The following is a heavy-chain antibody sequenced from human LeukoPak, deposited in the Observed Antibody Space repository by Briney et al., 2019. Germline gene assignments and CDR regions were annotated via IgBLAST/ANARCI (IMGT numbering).Heavy chain of an antibody. CDR3: ATETECSGGTCYSYGWFDP. D-gene: IGHD2-15*01. CDR2: ISYSGSA. J-gene: IGHJ5*02. Sequence: SETLSLTCTVSGGSVSSGLNKWSWIRQPPGKGLEGIGDISYSGSATYHPSLRSPVTISVDTSTNQFSLTLGSVTAADTAVYYCATETECSGGTCYSYGWFDPWGQGTQVIVSS. CDR1: GGSVSSGLNK. V-gene: IGHV4-61*01.